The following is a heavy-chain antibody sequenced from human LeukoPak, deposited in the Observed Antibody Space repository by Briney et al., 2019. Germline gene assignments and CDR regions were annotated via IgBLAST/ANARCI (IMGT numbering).Heavy chain of an antibody. Sequence: PGGSLRLSCTASGFNVSSKYMNWVRQAPGKGLEWVAVIYSGGSTHYADSVKGRFIISRDNSKNTLYLQMSSVRAEDTAVYYCANENGGPDYWGQGTLVTVSS. CDR1: GFNVSSKY. J-gene: IGHJ4*02. D-gene: IGHD3-10*01. V-gene: IGHV3-53*05. CDR3: ANENGGPDY. CDR2: IYSGGST.